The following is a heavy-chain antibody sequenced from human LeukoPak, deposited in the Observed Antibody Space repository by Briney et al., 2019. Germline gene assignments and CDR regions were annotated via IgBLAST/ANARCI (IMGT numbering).Heavy chain of an antibody. D-gene: IGHD3-22*01. J-gene: IGHJ4*02. Sequence: ASVKVSCKASGYTFTSYYMHWVRQAPGQGLEWMGIINPSGGSTSYAQKFQGRVTMTRDTSTSTVYMELSSLRSEDTAVYYCAREVGDYYDSSGQIYLVYWGQGTLVTVSS. CDR1: GYTFTSYY. CDR3: AREVGDYYDSSGQIYLVY. V-gene: IGHV1-46*01. CDR2: INPSGGST.